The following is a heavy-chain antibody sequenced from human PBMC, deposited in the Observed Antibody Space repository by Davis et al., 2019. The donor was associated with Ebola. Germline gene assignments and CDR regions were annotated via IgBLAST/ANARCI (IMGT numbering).Heavy chain of an antibody. J-gene: IGHJ6*02. CDR2: ISSGGDST. CDR3: ARDLYLGSWNYYGMDV. CDR1: GFTFSTHA. V-gene: IGHV3-23*01. Sequence: GGSLRLSCAASGFTFSTHAMTWVRQAPGKGLGWVSAISSGGDSTRYADSVKGRFTISRDNAGNVLYLQMNSLRAEDTAVYYCARDLYLGSWNYYGMDVWGQGTTVTVSS. D-gene: IGHD2-2*02.